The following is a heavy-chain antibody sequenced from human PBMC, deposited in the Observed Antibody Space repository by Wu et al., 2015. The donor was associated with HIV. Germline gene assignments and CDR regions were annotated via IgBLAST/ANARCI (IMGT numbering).Heavy chain of an antibody. D-gene: IGHD3-22*01. J-gene: IGHJ3*02. CDR1: GGSISSGDYY. Sequence: QVQLQESGPGLVKPSQTLSLTCTVSGGSISSGDYYWSWIRQPPGKGLEWIGYIYYSGSTYYNPSLKSRVTISVDTSKNQFSLKLSSVTAADTAVYYCARGSHLTYYYDSSGYYLGCAFDIWGQGTMVTGLF. V-gene: IGHV4-30-4*08. CDR3: ARGSHLTYYYDSSGYYLGCAFDI. CDR2: IYYSGST.